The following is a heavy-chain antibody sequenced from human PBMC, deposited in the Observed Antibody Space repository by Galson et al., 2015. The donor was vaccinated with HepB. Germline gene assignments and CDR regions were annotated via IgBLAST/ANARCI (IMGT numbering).Heavy chain of an antibody. CDR1: GYTFTSYG. CDR3: ARVTVGGSGSYYYYYGMDV. J-gene: IGHJ6*02. V-gene: IGHV1-18*04. D-gene: IGHD1-26*01. Sequence: SVKVSCKASGYTFTSYGISWVRQAPGQGLEWMGWISAYNGNTNYAQKLQGRVTMTTDTSTSTAYMELRSLRSDDTAVYYCARVTVGGSGSYYYYYGMDVWGQGTTVTVSS. CDR2: ISAYNGNT.